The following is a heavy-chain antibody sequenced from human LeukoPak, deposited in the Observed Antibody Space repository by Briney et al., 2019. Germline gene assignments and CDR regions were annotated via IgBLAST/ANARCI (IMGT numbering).Heavy chain of an antibody. CDR3: ASSGSYGDTPDY. Sequence: SETLSLTCTVSGDSITGFYWNWIRQPPGKGLEWIGYIYYSGSTYYNPSLKSRVTISVDTSKNQFSLKLSSVTAADTAVYYCASSGSYGDTPDYWGQGTLVTVSS. CDR1: GDSITGFY. D-gene: IGHD4-17*01. J-gene: IGHJ4*02. CDR2: IYYSGST. V-gene: IGHV4-59*06.